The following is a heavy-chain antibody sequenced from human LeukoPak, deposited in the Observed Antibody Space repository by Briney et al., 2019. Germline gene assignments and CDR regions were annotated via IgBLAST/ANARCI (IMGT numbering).Heavy chain of an antibody. CDR3: ARAPDENDY. CDR1: GGSFSGYY. CDR2: INHSGST. J-gene: IGHJ4*02. D-gene: IGHD1-14*01. V-gene: IGHV4-34*01. Sequence: SETLSLTCAVYGGSFSGYYWSWIRQPPGKGLEWIGEINHSGSTNYNPSLKSRVTMSVDTSKNQFSLKLSSVTAADTAVYYCARAPDENDYWGQGTLVTVSS.